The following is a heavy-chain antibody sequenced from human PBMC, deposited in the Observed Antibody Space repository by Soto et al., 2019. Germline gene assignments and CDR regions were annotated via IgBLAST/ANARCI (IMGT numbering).Heavy chain of an antibody. D-gene: IGHD3-10*01. Sequence: QVQLVESGGGVVQPGRSLRLSCAASEFTFSRHGMHWVRQAPGKGLQWVGVIWSDGSNEVYADSVKGRFIISRDNSKNILDLQMNSRRAEDTAVYYCARERTFGDNKHNYMDVWGTGITVTVSS. CDR1: EFTFSRHG. CDR2: IWSDGSNE. CDR3: ARERTFGDNKHNYMDV. V-gene: IGHV3-33*01. J-gene: IGHJ6*03.